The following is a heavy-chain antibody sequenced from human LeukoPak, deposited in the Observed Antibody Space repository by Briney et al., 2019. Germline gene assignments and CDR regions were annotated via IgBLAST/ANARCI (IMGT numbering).Heavy chain of an antibody. Sequence: SETLSLTCAVYGGSFSSYYWGWIRQPPGKGLEWIGSIYYSGSTYYNPSLKSRVTISVDTSKNQFSLKLSSVTAADTAVYYCARGSRLNGYILFDYWGQGTLVTVSS. V-gene: IGHV4-39*07. CDR3: ARGSRLNGYILFDY. CDR2: IYYSGST. CDR1: GGSFSSYY. J-gene: IGHJ4*02. D-gene: IGHD5-24*01.